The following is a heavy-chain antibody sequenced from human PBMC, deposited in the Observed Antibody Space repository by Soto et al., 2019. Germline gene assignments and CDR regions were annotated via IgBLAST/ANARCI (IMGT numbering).Heavy chain of an antibody. Sequence: PSETLSLTCPVSGGSISSGDYYWSWIRQPPGKGLEWIGYIYYSGSTYYNPSLKSRVTISVDTSKNQFSLKLSSVTAADTAVYYCASIRGYSYGPMGYWGQGTLVTVSS. CDR1: GGSISSGDYY. CDR3: ASIRGYSYGPMGY. V-gene: IGHV4-30-4*01. D-gene: IGHD5-18*01. CDR2: IYYSGST. J-gene: IGHJ4*02.